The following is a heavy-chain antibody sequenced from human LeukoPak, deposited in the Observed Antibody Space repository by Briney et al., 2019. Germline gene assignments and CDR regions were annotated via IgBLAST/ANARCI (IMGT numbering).Heavy chain of an antibody. J-gene: IGHJ4*02. CDR1: GGSISSGSYY. Sequence: SQTLSLTCTVSGGSISSGSYYWSWIRQPAGKGLEWIGRIYSSGSTNYNPSLKSRVTISIDTSKNQFSLKLSSVTAADTAVYFCARGYSYSRYYFDYWGQGTLVTVSS. CDR3: ARGYSYSRYYFDY. V-gene: IGHV4-61*02. CDR2: IYSSGST. D-gene: IGHD5-18*01.